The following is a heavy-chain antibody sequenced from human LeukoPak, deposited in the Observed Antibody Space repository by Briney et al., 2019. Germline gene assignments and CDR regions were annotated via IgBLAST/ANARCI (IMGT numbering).Heavy chain of an antibody. CDR2: IKEDGSEK. D-gene: IGHD6-13*01. J-gene: IGHJ4*02. Sequence: GGSLRLSCAASGFTISRYWMSWVRQAPGKGLEWVANIKEDGSEKNYVDSVKGRFTISRDNAKSSLYLQMNSLRVEDTALYYCAVIVAAGTGGFDSWGQGTLVTVSS. V-gene: IGHV3-7*01. CDR3: AVIVAAGTGGFDS. CDR1: GFTISRYW.